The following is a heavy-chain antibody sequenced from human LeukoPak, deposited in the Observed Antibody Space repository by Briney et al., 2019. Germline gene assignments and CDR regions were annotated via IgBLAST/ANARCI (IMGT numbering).Heavy chain of an antibody. V-gene: IGHV4-59*01. CDR3: ARHIRKYRSGWYGFGY. J-gene: IGHJ4*02. Sequence: PSETLSLTCTVSGGSISGYYWSWIRQPPGKGLEWIGYMYYIGSTNYNPSLKSRVTILVDTSKKQFSLKLSSVTAADTAVYYCARHIRKYRSGWYGFGYWGQGTLVTVSS. D-gene: IGHD6-19*01. CDR1: GGSISGYY. CDR2: MYYIGST.